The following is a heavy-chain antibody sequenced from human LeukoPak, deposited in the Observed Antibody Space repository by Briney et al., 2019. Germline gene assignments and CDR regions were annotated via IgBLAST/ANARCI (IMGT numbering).Heavy chain of an antibody. CDR2: ITKSGAST. CDR3: ARDFFRFSFDY. Sequence: GGSLRLSCAASGFTISSSGMSWVRQAPGKGLEYVSAITKSGASTYYADSVKGRCTISRDNSKNSLYLQMNSLRAEDTAVYYCARDFFRFSFDYWGQGTLVTVSS. V-gene: IGHV3-23*01. CDR1: GFTISSSG. D-gene: IGHD3-3*01. J-gene: IGHJ4*02.